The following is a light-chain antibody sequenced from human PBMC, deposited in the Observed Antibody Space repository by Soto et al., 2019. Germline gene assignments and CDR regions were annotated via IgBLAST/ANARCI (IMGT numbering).Light chain of an antibody. V-gene: IGKV3-11*02. CDR2: DAS. CDR1: HGISTY. J-gene: IGKJ5*01. Sequence: LTQSPATLSLSPGERATLSCTASHGISTYIAWYQQKPGHPPRLLMFDASRRAAGIPPRFSGGGFGREFTLTISSLEPEDFAIYYCQQRGETFGPGTRLEIK. CDR3: QQRGET.